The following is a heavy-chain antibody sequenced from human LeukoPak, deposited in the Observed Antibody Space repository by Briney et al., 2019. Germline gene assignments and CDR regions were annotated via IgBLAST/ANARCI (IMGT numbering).Heavy chain of an antibody. V-gene: IGHV6-1*01. J-gene: IGHJ4*02. CDR3: ARDGVTASYFLDY. CDR2: TYYRSKWNT. CDR1: GDXVSSNSAA. Sequence: SQTLSLTCAISGDXVSSNSAAWNWIRQSPSRGLEWLGRTYYRSKWNTDYAISVRSRITITTDTSKNQFSLQLNSVTPEDTAVYYCARDGVTASYFLDYWGQGTLATVSS. D-gene: IGHD2-21*02.